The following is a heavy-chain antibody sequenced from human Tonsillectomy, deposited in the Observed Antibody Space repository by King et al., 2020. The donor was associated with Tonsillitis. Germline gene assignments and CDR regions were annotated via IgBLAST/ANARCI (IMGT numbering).Heavy chain of an antibody. CDR1: GFTFSSYS. CDR3: ARDLLGYCSGGSCYSGWFGYMDV. Sequence: VQLVESGGGLVKPGGSLRLSCAASGFTFSSYSMNWVRQAPGKGLEWVSSISSSSSYIYYADSVKGRFTISRDNAKNSLYLQMNSLRAEDTAVYYCARDLLGYCSGGSCYSGWFGYMDVWGKGTTVTVSS. D-gene: IGHD2-15*01. V-gene: IGHV3-21*01. J-gene: IGHJ6*03. CDR2: ISSSSSYI.